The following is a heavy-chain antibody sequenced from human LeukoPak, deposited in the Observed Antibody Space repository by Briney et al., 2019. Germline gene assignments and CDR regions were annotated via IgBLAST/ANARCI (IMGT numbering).Heavy chain of an antibody. V-gene: IGHV3-15*07. J-gene: IGHJ4*02. Sequence: SGGTLRLSCAASGFSFSDAWMNWARQAPGKGLEWVGHIRSKADGGAPDYIAPVKGRFTISRDDSKDTLYLQMNSLNTEDTAMYYCTTRAPARYCSAGACYSSADYWGQGTLVTVSS. D-gene: IGHD2-15*01. CDR2: IRSKADGGAP. CDR1: GFSFSDAW. CDR3: TTRAPARYCSAGACYSSADY.